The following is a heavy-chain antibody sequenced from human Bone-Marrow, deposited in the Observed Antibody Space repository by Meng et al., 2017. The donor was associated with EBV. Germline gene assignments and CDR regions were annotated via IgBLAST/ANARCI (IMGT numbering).Heavy chain of an antibody. V-gene: IGHV4-34*01. J-gene: IGHJ5*02. CDR3: ARGKRWVRNWFDP. Sequence: VQRQRVGAGLLEPSETLSLTCAVYGGSFSGYYWSWIRQPPGKGLEWIGEINHSGSTNYNPSLKSRVTISVDTSKNQFSLKLSSVTAADTAVYYCARGKRWVRNWFDPWGQGTLVTVSS. CDR2: INHSGST. CDR1: GGSFSGYY. D-gene: IGHD4-23*01.